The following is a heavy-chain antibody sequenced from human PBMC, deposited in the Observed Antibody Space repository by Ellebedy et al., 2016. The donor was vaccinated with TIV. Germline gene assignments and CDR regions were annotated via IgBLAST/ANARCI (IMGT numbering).Heavy chain of an antibody. CDR1: GFAVSSNY. Sequence: GESLKISCAASGFAVSSNYMTWVRQAPGRGLEWVSLIYSDGNTNYAHSLRGRFTISRDSSKNTLDLQMNSLRAEDTAVYYCARAGEYCDFPQNCYAMDVWGQGTTVTVS. J-gene: IGHJ6*02. V-gene: IGHV3-53*01. CDR3: ARAGEYCDFPQNCYAMDV. CDR2: IYSDGNT. D-gene: IGHD2/OR15-2a*01.